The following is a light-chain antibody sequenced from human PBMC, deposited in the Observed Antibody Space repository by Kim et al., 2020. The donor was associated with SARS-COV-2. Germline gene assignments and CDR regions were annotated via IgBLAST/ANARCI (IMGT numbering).Light chain of an antibody. V-gene: IGKV3-20*01. CDR1: QSVSSSY. J-gene: IGKJ2*01. CDR3: QKYGSSPYT. CDR2: GAS. Sequence: CPGERATLSCMASQSVSSSYLAWYQQKTGQAPRLLIYGASSRATGIPDRFSGSGSGTDFTLTISRLEPEDFAVYYCQKYGSSPYTFGQGTKLEIK.